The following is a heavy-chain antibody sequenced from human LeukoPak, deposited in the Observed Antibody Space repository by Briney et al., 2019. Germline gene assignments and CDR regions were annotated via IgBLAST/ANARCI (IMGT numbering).Heavy chain of an antibody. Sequence: ASVKVSCKASGYTFTSYAMHWVRQAPGQAIEWMGWITPSGGTNYPQKFQGRVAITRDTSITTAYMDLSRLTSDDTAVYYCARDRYGDGFAHFDYWGQGALVTVSS. J-gene: IGHJ4*02. D-gene: IGHD5-24*01. CDR1: GYTFTSYA. CDR3: ARDRYGDGFAHFDY. V-gene: IGHV1-2*02. CDR2: ITPSGGT.